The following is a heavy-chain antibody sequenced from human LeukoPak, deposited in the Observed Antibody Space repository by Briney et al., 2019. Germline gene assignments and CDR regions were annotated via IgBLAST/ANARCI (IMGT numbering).Heavy chain of an antibody. CDR3: ARVVRGFDI. V-gene: IGHV7-4-1*02. CDR2: INTNTGNP. D-gene: IGHD2/OR15-2a*01. J-gene: IGHJ3*02. CDR1: GYTFTSYG. Sequence: ASVKVSCKASGYTFTSYGPNWVRQAPGQGLEWMGWINTNTGNPTYAQGFTGRFVFSLDTSVSTAYLQISSLKPEDTAVYYCARVVRGFDIWGQGTMVTVSS.